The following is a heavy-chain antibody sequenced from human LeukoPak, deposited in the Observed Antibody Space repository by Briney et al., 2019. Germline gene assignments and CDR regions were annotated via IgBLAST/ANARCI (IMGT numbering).Heavy chain of an antibody. J-gene: IGHJ1*01. CDR3: ADVYSSGWYRAEYFQH. CDR2: IYYSGST. CDR1: GGSISSSSYY. D-gene: IGHD6-19*01. V-gene: IGHV4-39*01. Sequence: SETLSLTCTVSGGSISSSSYYWGWIRQPPGKGLEWIGSIYYSGSTYYNPSLKSRVTISVDTSKNRFSLKLSSVTAADTAVYYCADVYSSGWYRAEYFQHWGQGTLVTVSS.